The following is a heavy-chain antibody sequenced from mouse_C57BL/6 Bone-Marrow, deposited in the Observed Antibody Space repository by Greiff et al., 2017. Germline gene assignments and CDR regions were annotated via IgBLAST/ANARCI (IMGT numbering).Heavy chain of an antibody. CDR1: GFNINDYY. CDR2: IDPEDGET. V-gene: IGHV14-2*01. Sequence: VQLQQSGAELVKPGASVKLSCTASGFNINDYYMHWVKQRTEKGLEWIGRIDPEDGETTYAPKFQGKATITAATSSNTAYLQLSSMTSEDTAVYYYASTAVEWYFDVWGTGTTVTVSS. D-gene: IGHD1-1*01. CDR3: ASTAVEWYFDV. J-gene: IGHJ1*03.